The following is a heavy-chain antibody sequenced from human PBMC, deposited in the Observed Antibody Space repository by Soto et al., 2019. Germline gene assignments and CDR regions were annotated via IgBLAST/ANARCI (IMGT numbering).Heavy chain of an antibody. CDR1: GFTFSDSS. V-gene: IGHV1-58*01. J-gene: IGHJ6*02. Sequence: SVKVSCKVSGFTFSDSSVQWVRQARGQGLEWIGWIVAGSGNTNYAQKFQERVTITRDMSTSTAYMEVRSLRSEDTAVYYCAAERTGGSYYGMDVWGQGTTVTVSS. D-gene: IGHD2-2*01. CDR2: IVAGSGNT. CDR3: AAERTGGSYYGMDV.